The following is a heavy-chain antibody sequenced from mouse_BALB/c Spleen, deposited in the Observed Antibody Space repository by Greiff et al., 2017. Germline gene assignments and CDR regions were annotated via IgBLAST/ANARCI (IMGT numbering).Heavy chain of an antibody. V-gene: IGHV1S81*02. J-gene: IGHJ2*01. CDR1: GYTFTSYW. Sequence: QVQLQQPGAELVKPGASVKLSCKASGYTFTSYWMHWVKQRPGQGLEWIGEINPSNGRTNYNEKFKSKATLTVDKSSSTAYMQLSSLTSEDSAVYYCARSDGYFDDWGQGTTLTVSS. CDR2: INPSNGRT. D-gene: IGHD2-3*01. CDR3: ARSDGYFDD.